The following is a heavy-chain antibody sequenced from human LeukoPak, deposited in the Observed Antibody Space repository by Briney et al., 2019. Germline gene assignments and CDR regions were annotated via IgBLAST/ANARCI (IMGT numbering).Heavy chain of an antibody. CDR3: SRRPPDCSSTSCYAFDAFDI. V-gene: IGHV4-39*07. J-gene: IGHJ3*02. D-gene: IGHD2-2*01. Sequence: SETLSLTCTVSGGSISITSYSWGWVRQPPGKGLEWFGSMYSSGCTYYNPSLKSRVTILVDQSKNQFSLKLSSVTAADTALYYCSRRPPDCSSTSCYAFDAFDIWGEGTMVTVSS. CDR1: GGSISITSYS. CDR2: MYSSGCT.